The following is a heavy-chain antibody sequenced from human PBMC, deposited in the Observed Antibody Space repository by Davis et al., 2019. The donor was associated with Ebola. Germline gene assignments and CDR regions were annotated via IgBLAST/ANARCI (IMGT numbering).Heavy chain of an antibody. D-gene: IGHD5-18*01. J-gene: IGHJ6*02. CDR3: AKDRRIQLWLQAYYYYYGMDV. V-gene: IGHV3-30*18. Sequence: GESLKISCAASGLTFSSYGMHWVRQAPGKGLEWVAVISYDGSNKYYADSVKGRFTISRDNSKNTLYLQMNSLRAEDTAVYYCAKDRRIQLWLQAYYYYYGMDVWGQGTTVTVSS. CDR2: ISYDGSNK. CDR1: GLTFSSYG.